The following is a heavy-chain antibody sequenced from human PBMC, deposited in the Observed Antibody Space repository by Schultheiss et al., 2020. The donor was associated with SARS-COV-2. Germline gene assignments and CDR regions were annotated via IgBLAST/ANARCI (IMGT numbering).Heavy chain of an antibody. J-gene: IGHJ4*02. CDR1: GGSISGYY. CDR2: INHSGST. V-gene: IGHV4-34*01. D-gene: IGHD4-23*01. CDR3: ARAGDYGGNSPLYYFDY. Sequence: SETLSLTCTVSGGSISGYYWSWIRQPPGKGLEWIGEINHSGSTNYNPSLKSRVTISVDTSKNQFSLKLSSVTAADTAVYYCARAGDYGGNSPLYYFDYWGQGTLVTVSS.